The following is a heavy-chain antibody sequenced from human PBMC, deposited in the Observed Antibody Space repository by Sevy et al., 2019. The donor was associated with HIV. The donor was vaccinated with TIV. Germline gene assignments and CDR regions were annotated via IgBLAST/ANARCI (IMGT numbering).Heavy chain of an antibody. CDR1: GFTFSSYG. V-gene: IGHV3-33*01. D-gene: IGHD5-12*01. Sequence: GGSLRLSCAASGFTFSSYGMHWVRQAPGKGLEWVAVIWYDGSNKYYADSVKGRFTISRDNSKNTLYLQMNSLRAEDTAVYYCARDRRWLQSNGFFDYWGQRTLVTVSS. J-gene: IGHJ4*02. CDR2: IWYDGSNK. CDR3: ARDRRWLQSNGFFDY.